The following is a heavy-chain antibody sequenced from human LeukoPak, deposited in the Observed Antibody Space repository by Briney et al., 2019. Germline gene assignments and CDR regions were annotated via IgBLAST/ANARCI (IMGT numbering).Heavy chain of an antibody. D-gene: IGHD3-3*01. CDR3: ARSGHDFWSGRNWFDP. V-gene: IGHV4-34*01. CDR1: GGSFSGYY. Sequence: SETLSITCAVYGGSFSGYYWSWIRQPPGKGLEWIGEINHSGSTNYNPSLKSRVTISVDTSKSQFSLKLSSVTAADTAVYYCARSGHDFWSGRNWFDPWGQGTLVTVSS. J-gene: IGHJ5*02. CDR2: INHSGST.